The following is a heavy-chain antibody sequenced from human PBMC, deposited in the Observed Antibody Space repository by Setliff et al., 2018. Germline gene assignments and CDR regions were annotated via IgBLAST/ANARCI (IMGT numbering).Heavy chain of an antibody. CDR3: ARDGDNYYDSSGYYLNHAFDI. Sequence: SVKVSCKASGGTFSSYDISWVRQAPGQGLEWMGRIIPIFGTANYAQKFQGRVTITADESTSTAYMELSSLRSEDTAVYYCARDGDNYYDSSGYYLNHAFDIWGQGTMVTVSS. CDR1: GGTFSSYD. V-gene: IGHV1-69*13. J-gene: IGHJ3*02. CDR2: IIPIFGTA. D-gene: IGHD3-22*01.